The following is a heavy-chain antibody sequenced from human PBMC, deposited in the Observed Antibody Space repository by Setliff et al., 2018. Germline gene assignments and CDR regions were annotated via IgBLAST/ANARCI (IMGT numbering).Heavy chain of an antibody. CDR3: ASSVAAAGMLYYYYGMDV. J-gene: IGHJ6*02. V-gene: IGHV3-30-3*01. CDR2: ISYAGSNK. Sequence: GGSLRLSCAASGVTFSSYAMHWVRQAPGRGLEWVAVISYAGSNKYYADSVKGRFTIPRDNSKNTLYLQMNSLRAEDTAVYYGASSVAAAGMLYYYYGMDVWGQGTTVTVSS. CDR1: GVTFSSYA. D-gene: IGHD6-13*01.